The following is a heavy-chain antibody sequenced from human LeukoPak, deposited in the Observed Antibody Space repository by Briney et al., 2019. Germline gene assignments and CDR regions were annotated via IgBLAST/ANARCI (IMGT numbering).Heavy chain of an antibody. D-gene: IGHD3-22*01. CDR2: ISSSGSTI. J-gene: IGHJ4*02. Sequence: GGSLRLSCAASGFTFSSYEMNRVRQAPGKGLEWVSYISSSGSTIYYADSVKGRFTISRDNAKNSLYLQMNSLRAEDTAVYYCARDDSSGYYYPDYWGQGTLVTVSS. V-gene: IGHV3-48*03. CDR3: ARDDSSGYYYPDY. CDR1: GFTFSSYE.